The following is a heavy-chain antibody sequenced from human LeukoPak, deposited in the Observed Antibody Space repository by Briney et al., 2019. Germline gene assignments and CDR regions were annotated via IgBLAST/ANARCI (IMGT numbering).Heavy chain of an antibody. CDR1: GFTFSSYS. CDR2: ISSSSSYI. D-gene: IGHD6-6*01. J-gene: IGHJ4*02. Sequence: GGSLSLSCAASGFTFSSYSMNWFRQAPGKGLDWVSSISSSSSYIYYADSVKGRFTISRDNAKNSLYLQMNSLRAEDTAVYYCARLPSIAARPGDYWGQGTLVTVSS. V-gene: IGHV3-21*01. CDR3: ARLPSIAARPGDY.